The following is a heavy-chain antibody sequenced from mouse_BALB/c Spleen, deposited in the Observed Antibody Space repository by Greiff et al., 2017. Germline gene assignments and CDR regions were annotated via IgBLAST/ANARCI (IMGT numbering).Heavy chain of an antibody. J-gene: IGHJ2*01. CDR3: ARLLRYYFDY. V-gene: IGHV1-4*02. CDR2: INPSSGYT. CDR1: GYTFTSYT. D-gene: IGHD1-1*01. Sequence: VHLVESAAELARPGASVKMSCKASGYTFTSYTMHWVKQRPGQGLEWIGYINPSSGYTEYNQKFKDKTTLTADKSSSTAYMQLSSLTSEDSAVYYCARLLRYYFDYWGQGTTLTVSS.